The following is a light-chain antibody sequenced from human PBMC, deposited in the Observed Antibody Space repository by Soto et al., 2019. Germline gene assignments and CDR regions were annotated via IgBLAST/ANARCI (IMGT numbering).Light chain of an antibody. Sequence: QSVLTQPPSVSGVPGQRITISCTGSNFNIGAGYDVHWYQHLPGTAPKLLIYTNNNRPSGVPDRFSGSRSGTTASLAITGLQAEDEADYYCQSYDRNLSASLHVFGTGTKLTVL. CDR1: NFNIGAGYD. CDR2: TNN. V-gene: IGLV1-40*01. J-gene: IGLJ1*01. CDR3: QSYDRNLSASLHV.